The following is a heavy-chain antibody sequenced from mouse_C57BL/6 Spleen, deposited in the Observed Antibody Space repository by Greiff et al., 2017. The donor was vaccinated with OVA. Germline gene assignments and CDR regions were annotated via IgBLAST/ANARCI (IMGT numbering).Heavy chain of an antibody. D-gene: IGHD2-4*01. J-gene: IGHJ3*01. CDR3: TRWAYDYGFAY. Sequence: LVESGAELVRPGASVTLSCKASGYTFTDYEMHWVKQTPVHGLEWIGAIDPETGGTAYNQKFKGKAILTADKSSSTAYMELRSLTSEDSAVYYCTRWAYDYGFAYWGQGTLVTVSA. CDR1: GYTFTDYE. V-gene: IGHV1-15*01. CDR2: IDPETGGT.